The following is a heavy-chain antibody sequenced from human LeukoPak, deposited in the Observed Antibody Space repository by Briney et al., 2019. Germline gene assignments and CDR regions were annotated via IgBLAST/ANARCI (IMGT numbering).Heavy chain of an antibody. J-gene: IGHJ4*02. D-gene: IGHD4-11*01. CDR2: ISAYNGNT. Sequence: GSVTVSCTASGYTFTSYGISWVRQAPGQGLEWMGWISAYNGNTNYAQKLQGRVTMTTDTSTSTAYMELRSLRSDDTAVYYCARDLPMTTVHFDYWGQGTLVTVSS. V-gene: IGHV1-18*01. CDR3: ARDLPMTTVHFDY. CDR1: GYTFTSYG.